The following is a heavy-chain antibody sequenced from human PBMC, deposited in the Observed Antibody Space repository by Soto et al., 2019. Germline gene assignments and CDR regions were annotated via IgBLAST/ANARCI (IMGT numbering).Heavy chain of an antibody. J-gene: IGHJ6*02. V-gene: IGHV3-48*03. CDR1: GFDFDNYE. CDR2: ISYSGSTI. Sequence: PVGSLRLSCAASGFDFDNYEMNWVRQAPGKGLEWISFISYSGSTIYFADSVRGRFSISRDNSKNSLFLQMSSLRAEDSAIYYCARGAGFFYGVDVWGQGTTVTVSS. CDR3: ARGAGFFYGVDV.